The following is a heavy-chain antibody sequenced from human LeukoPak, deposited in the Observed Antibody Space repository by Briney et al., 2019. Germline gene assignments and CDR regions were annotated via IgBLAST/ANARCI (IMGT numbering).Heavy chain of an antibody. J-gene: IGHJ4*02. CDR3: ARGRLYCGGVCYNPVFDY. CDR2: INQSGST. D-gene: IGHD2-21*02. CDR1: GGSFSGYY. V-gene: IGHV4-34*01. Sequence: AETLSLTCAVYGGSFSGYYWSWIRQPPGKGREWMGEINQSGSTNYKPSLKSRVTISVATSKNQSSMTLSSVTAADTAVYYCARGRLYCGGVCYNPVFDYWGQGTLVTVSS.